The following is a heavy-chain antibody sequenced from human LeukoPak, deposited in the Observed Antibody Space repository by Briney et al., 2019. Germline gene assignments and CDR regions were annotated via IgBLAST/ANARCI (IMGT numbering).Heavy chain of an antibody. CDR3: ARGRLSSGHYHRPGGFDP. CDR2: IYYSGST. J-gene: IGHJ5*02. V-gene: IGHV4-39*07. CDR1: GGSISSSSYY. D-gene: IGHD3-22*01. Sequence: SETLSLTCTVSGGSISSSSYYWGWIRQPPGKGLEWIGSIYYSGSTYYNPSLKSRVTISVDTSKNQFSLKLSSVTAADTAVYYCARGRLSSGHYHRPGGFDPWGQGTLVTVSS.